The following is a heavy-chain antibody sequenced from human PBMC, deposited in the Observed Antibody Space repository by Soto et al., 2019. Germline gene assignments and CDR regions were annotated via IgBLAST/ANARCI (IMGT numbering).Heavy chain of an antibody. V-gene: IGHV4-34*01. D-gene: IGHD2-2*01. CDR2: INHSGST. J-gene: IGHJ5*02. Sequence: QVQLQQWGAGLLKPSETLSLTCAVYGGSFSGYYWSWIRQPPGKGLEWIGEINHSGSTNYNPSLKSLLTISVDTSKNQFSMKLSSVTAADTAVYYCARGRLLVVPGAKRNWFDPWGQGTLVTVSS. CDR3: ARGRLLVVPGAKRNWFDP. CDR1: GGSFSGYY.